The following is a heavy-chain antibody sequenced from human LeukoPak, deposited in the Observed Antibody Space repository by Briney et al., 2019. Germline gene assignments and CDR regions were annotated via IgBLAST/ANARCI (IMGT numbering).Heavy chain of an antibody. V-gene: IGHV4-59*13. CDR3: ARDRKRITMVRGVTQMTYYYGMDV. J-gene: IGHJ6*02. CDR2: IYYSGST. CDR1: GGSISSYS. Sequence: SETLSLTCTVSGGSISSYSWSWIRQPPGKGLEWIGNIYYSGSTKYNPSLKSRVTISVDTSKNQFSLKLSSVTAADTAVYYCARDRKRITMVRGVTQMTYYYGMDVWGQGTTVTVSS. D-gene: IGHD3-10*01.